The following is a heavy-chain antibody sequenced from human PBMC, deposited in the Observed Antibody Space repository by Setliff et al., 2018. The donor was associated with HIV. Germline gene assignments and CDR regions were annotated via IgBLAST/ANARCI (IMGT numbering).Heavy chain of an antibody. CDR3: AILKVTNCPI. J-gene: IGHJ3*02. CDR2: IYYSGST. V-gene: IGHV4-61*01. Sequence: PSETLSLTCTVSGGSISSSSYYWSWVRQPPGKGLEWIGYIYYSGSTNYNPSLKSRVTISVDTSKDQFFLKLSSVTAADTAVYYCAILKVTNCPIWGQGTMVTVSS. D-gene: IGHD2-21*02. CDR1: GGSISSSSYY.